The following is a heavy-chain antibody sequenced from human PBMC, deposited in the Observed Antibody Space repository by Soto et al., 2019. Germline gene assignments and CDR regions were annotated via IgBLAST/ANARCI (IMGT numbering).Heavy chain of an antibody. CDR1: GFTFSDYY. D-gene: IGHD3-10*01. J-gene: IGHJ4*02. Sequence: PGGSLRLSCAASGFTFSDYYMMWIRQAPGKGLECISYISKSSSTIKYADSVKGRFTISRDNAKNSLYLQMNSLRVEDTAVYYCARDWGGLGYWGQGTLVTVSS. V-gene: IGHV3-11*01. CDR2: ISKSSSTI. CDR3: ARDWGGLGY.